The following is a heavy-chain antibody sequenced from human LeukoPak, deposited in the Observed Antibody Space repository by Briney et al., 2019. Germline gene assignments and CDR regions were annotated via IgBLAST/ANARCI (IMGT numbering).Heavy chain of an antibody. Sequence: ASVKVSCKASGYTFSNYAMHWVRQAPGQRLEWTGWINAGNGNTKYSQKLQGRVTITRDTSASTAYMELSSLTSEDTAVYYCARADYGGNWFDPWGQGTLVTVSS. V-gene: IGHV1-3*01. CDR3: ARADYGGNWFDP. CDR2: INAGNGNT. J-gene: IGHJ5*02. CDR1: GYTFSNYA. D-gene: IGHD4-23*01.